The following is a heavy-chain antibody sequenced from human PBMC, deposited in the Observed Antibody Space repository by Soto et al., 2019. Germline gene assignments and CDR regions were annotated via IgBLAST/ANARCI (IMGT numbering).Heavy chain of an antibody. CDR3: TRVIVVAILYYFEY. D-gene: IGHD2-2*02. Sequence: GGSLRLSCTASGFTFGAYAMSWVRQALGKGLEWVGFIRSEAYGGTTEYAVSVKGRFTISRDDFKSVAYLQMNSLKTEDTAVYFCTRVIVVAILYYFEYWGQGSLGTVS. CDR2: IRSEAYGGTT. CDR1: GFTFGAYA. J-gene: IGHJ4*02. V-gene: IGHV3-49*04.